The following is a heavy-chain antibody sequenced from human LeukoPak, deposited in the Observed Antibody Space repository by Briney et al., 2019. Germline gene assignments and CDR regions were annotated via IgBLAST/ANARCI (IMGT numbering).Heavy chain of an antibody. V-gene: IGHV5-51*01. CDR1: GYSFTSYW. Sequence: GESLKISCKGSGYSFTSYWIGWVRQMPGKGLEWMGIIYPGDSDTRYSPSFQGQVTISADKSISTAYLQWSSLKASDTAMYYCARHRGIAAAGTVGMDVWGQGTTVTVSS. D-gene: IGHD6-13*01. CDR2: IYPGDSDT. J-gene: IGHJ6*02. CDR3: ARHRGIAAAGTVGMDV.